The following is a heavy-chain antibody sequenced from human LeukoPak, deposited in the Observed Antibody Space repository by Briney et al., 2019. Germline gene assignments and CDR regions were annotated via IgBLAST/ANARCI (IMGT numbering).Heavy chain of an antibody. CDR3: AKTGRWSSNWFDP. Sequence: SVKVSCKASGGTFSSYAISWVRQAPGQGLEWMGRIIPILGIANYAQKFQGRVTITADKSTSTAYMELSSLTSEDTAVYYCAKTGRWSSNWFDPWGQGTLVTVSS. D-gene: IGHD1-1*01. CDR1: GGTFSSYA. V-gene: IGHV1-69*04. J-gene: IGHJ5*02. CDR2: IIPILGIA.